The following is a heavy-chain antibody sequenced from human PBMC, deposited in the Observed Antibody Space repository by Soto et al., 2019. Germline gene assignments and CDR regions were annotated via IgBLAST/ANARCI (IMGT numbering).Heavy chain of an antibody. CDR1: GGSISRVGYY. V-gene: IGHV4-31*03. D-gene: IGHD5-12*01. Sequence: QVQLQESGPGLVKPSQTLSLTCTVSGGSISRVGYYWGWIRQHPGKGLEWIGYIYNSGSTHYNPSLKSRITMSVDTSKNQFSLKLSSVTVADTAVYFCARETVGTIDRWGQGTLVTVSS. CDR3: ARETVGTIDR. J-gene: IGHJ5*02. CDR2: IYNSGST.